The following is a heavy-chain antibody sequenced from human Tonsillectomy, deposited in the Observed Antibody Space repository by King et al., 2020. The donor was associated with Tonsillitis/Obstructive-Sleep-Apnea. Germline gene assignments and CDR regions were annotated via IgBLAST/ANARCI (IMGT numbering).Heavy chain of an antibody. V-gene: IGHV3-53*01. Sequence: VQLVESGGGLIQPGGSLRLSCAASGFAVTGNYMSWVRQAPGKGLEWVSVMFSGDNTYYTDSVKGRFTISRDTSKNTVFLQMDSLRVEDTAVYYCARSELVNDDPCDVWGQGTMVTVSS. CDR2: MFSGDNT. J-gene: IGHJ3*01. CDR3: ARSELVNDDPCDV. CDR1: GFAVTGNY. D-gene: IGHD2-8*02.